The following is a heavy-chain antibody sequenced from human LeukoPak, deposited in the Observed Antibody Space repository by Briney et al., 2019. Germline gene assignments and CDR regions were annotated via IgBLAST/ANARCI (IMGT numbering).Heavy chain of an antibody. Sequence: KPSETVSLTCSVSGGSISSYYWSWIRQPPGKGLEWIGYIYYSGSTNYNPSLKSRVTISVDTSKNQFSLKLSSVTAADTAVYYCARVRGAAAAYYYYGMDVWGQGTTVTVSS. J-gene: IGHJ6*02. CDR1: GGSISSYY. CDR3: ARVRGAAAAYYYYGMDV. V-gene: IGHV4-59*01. D-gene: IGHD6-13*01. CDR2: IYYSGST.